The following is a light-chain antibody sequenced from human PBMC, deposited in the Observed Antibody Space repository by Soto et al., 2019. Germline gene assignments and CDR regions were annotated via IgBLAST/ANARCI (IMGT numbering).Light chain of an antibody. J-gene: IGKJ2*01. V-gene: IGKV1-5*03. Sequence: DIQMTQSPSTLSGSVGDRVTITCRGSQTISSWLAWYQQKPGKAPKLLIYKASTLKSGVPSRFSGSGSGTEITLTISSLQPEDFALYYCHQYNSWPPGTFGQGTKVDIK. CDR1: QTISSW. CDR2: KAS. CDR3: HQYNSWPPGT.